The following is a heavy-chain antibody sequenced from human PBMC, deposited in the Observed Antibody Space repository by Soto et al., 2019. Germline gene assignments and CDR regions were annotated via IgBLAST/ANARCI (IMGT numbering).Heavy chain of an antibody. CDR2: ISAYNGNT. V-gene: IGHV1-18*01. J-gene: IGHJ6*02. CDR3: AREGGSQYHPYYYYGMDV. Sequence: QVQLVQSGAEVKKPGASVKVSCKASGYTFTSYGISWVRQAPGQGLEWMGWISAYNGNTNYAQKLQGRGTMTTDTSTSTAYMGLRSLRSDDTAVYYCAREGGSQYHPYYYYGMDVWGQGTTVTVSS. CDR1: GYTFTSYG. D-gene: IGHD2-2*01.